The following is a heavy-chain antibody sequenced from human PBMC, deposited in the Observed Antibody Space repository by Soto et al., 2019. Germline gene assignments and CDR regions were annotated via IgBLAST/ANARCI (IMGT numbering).Heavy chain of an antibody. J-gene: IGHJ4*02. Sequence: LRLSCAASGFNFNIYAMTWVRQAPGKGLEWVSTTGATGRTTYYADSVKGRFTVSRDNSKNALDLQMSNLRAEDTAVYYCATVHNTSRSFDYWGQGTLVTVSS. V-gene: IGHV3-23*01. D-gene: IGHD1-20*01. CDR2: TGATGRTT. CDR1: GFNFNIYA. CDR3: ATVHNTSRSFDY.